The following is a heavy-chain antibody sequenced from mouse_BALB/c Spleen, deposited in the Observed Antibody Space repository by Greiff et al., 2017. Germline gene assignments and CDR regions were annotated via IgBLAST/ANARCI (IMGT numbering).Heavy chain of an antibody. Sequence: VMLVESGAELMKPGASVKISCKATGYTFSSYWIEWVKQRPGHGLEWIGEILPGSGSTNYNEKFKGKATFTADTSSNTAYMQLSSLTSEDSAVYYCARQIYYGNYGKGYYAMDYWGQGTSVTVSS. J-gene: IGHJ4*01. CDR3: ARQIYYGNYGKGYYAMDY. CDR2: ILPGSGST. V-gene: IGHV1-9*01. CDR1: GYTFSSYW. D-gene: IGHD2-1*01.